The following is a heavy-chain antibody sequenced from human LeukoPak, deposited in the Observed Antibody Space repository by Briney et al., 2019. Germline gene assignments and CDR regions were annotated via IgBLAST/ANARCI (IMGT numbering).Heavy chain of an antibody. D-gene: IGHD2-2*01. CDR2: ISYDESHK. V-gene: IGHV3-33*05. J-gene: IGHJ6*03. Sequence: GGSLRLSCAASGFTFSNFAMHWVRQAPGKGLEWVSFISYDESHKYYVDSVKGRFTISRDNAKNSLFLQMNSLGAEDTALYYCARDNILPAAYYIDVWGKGATVTVSS. CDR1: GFTFSNFA. CDR3: ARDNILPAAYYIDV.